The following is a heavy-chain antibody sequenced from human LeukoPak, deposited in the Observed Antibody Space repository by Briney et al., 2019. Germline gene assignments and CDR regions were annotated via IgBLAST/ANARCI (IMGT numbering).Heavy chain of an antibody. CDR3: AKDHTLRACDRDAFDI. V-gene: IGHV3-30*02. CDR2: IRYDGTNK. CDR1: GFTFSRYG. D-gene: IGHD2-21*01. Sequence: PGGSLRLSCAASGFTFSRYGMHWVRQAPGKGLEWVAFIRYDGTNKEYADSVKGRFTISRDNSKNTVYLLMNSLRAEDTAVYYCAKDHTLRACDRDAFDIWGQGTMVTVSS. J-gene: IGHJ3*02.